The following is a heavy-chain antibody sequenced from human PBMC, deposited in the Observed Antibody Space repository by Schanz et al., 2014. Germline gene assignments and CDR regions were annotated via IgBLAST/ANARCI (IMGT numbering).Heavy chain of an antibody. V-gene: IGHV3-23*01. CDR1: GFTFSSYA. Sequence: EVQLLESGGGLVQPGGSLRLSCAASGFTFSSYAMSWVRQAPGKGLEWVSALSEGGGGTHYADSVKGRFTISRDNSKNTVYIQMNSLRAEDTAVYYCARAGYCTSVSCSLFVSDYWGQGTLVTVSS. D-gene: IGHD2-2*03. CDR3: ARAGYCTSVSCSLFVSDY. CDR2: LSEGGGGT. J-gene: IGHJ4*02.